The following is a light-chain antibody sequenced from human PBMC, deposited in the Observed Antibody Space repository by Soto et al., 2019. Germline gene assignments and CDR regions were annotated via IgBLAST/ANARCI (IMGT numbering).Light chain of an antibody. J-gene: IGKJ5*01. CDR1: QSISSN. V-gene: IGKV3-15*01. CDR2: GAS. Sequence: EIVMTQSPGTLYVSPGERATLSCRASQSISSNLAWYQQRPGQPPRLLIYGASTRATGIPARFSGSGSGTEFTLTISSLQSEDFAVYYCQQSSDWPPITVGQGTRLEVK. CDR3: QQSSDWPPIT.